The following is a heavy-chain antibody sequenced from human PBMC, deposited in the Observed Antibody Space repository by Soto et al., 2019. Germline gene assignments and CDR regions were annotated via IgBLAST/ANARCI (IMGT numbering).Heavy chain of an antibody. D-gene: IGHD6-19*01. V-gene: IGHV5-51*01. CDR1: GYSFPSYW. Sequence: GESLKIFCKGSGYSFPSYWIGWVRPMPGKGLGWMGNIYPGDSDTRYSPYFQGQVTISADKSISNAYLQWSSLKASDTAMYYCARLCITVAGTGWFDLWGQGTLVTVSS. CDR2: IYPGDSDT. CDR3: ARLCITVAGTGWFDL. J-gene: IGHJ5*02.